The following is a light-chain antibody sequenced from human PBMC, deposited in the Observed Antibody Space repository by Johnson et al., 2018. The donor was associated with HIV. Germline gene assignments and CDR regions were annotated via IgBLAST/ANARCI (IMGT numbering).Light chain of an antibody. CDR2: EDT. J-gene: IGLJ1*01. V-gene: IGLV1-51*02. Sequence: QSVLTQPPSVSAAPGQKVTISCSGSSSNIGNNYVSWYQQLPGTAPKLLIYEDTKRPSGIPDRFSGSKSGTSATLAITGLQTWDEADYYCETWDNILNGGHGFGTRTKVIVL. CDR1: SSNIGNNY. CDR3: ETWDNILNGGHG.